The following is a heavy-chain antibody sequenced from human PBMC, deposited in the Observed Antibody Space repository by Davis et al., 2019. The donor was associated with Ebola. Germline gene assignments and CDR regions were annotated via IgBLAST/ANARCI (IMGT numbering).Heavy chain of an antibody. D-gene: IGHD1-26*01. V-gene: IGHV3-23*01. CDR2: LGTSADT. CDR1: GFTFSSNS. Sequence: PGGSLRLSCAASGFTFSSNSMNWVRQAPGKGLEWVSTLGTSADTYYADSVKGRFTISRDNSKNTLYLQMNGLRVEDTAIYYCAKDTSNIWFDIWGQGTMVTVSS. J-gene: IGHJ3*02. CDR3: AKDTSNIWFDI.